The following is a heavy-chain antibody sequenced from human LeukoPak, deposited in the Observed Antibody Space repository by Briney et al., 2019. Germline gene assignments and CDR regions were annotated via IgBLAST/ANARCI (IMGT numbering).Heavy chain of an antibody. CDR3: AKDKNSYSSTWYGGSDY. CDR2: ISYDGNNK. CDR1: GXTFSSYG. Sequence: GGSLRLSWAASGXTFSSYGMHWVRQAPGKGLEWVAVISYDGNNKYYADSVKGRFTISRDNSKNTLYLQMNSLRAEDTAVYFCAKDKNSYSSTWYGGSDYWGQGTLVTVSS. D-gene: IGHD6-13*01. V-gene: IGHV3-30*18. J-gene: IGHJ4*02.